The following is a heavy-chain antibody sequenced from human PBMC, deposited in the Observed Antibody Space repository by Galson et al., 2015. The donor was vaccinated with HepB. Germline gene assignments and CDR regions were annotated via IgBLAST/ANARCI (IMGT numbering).Heavy chain of an antibody. CDR1: GFTFSSYS. D-gene: IGHD7-27*01. CDR2: ISVRSDFT. CDR3: ARDRRETLSWGFDN. Sequence: SLRLSCAASGFTFSSYSMSWVRQTPGKGLEWVSYISVRSDFTNYADSVKGRFTVSRDNAKNSLFLHMNSLRAEDTAVYYCARDRRETLSWGFDNWGQGTLVAVSS. V-gene: IGHV3-11*05. J-gene: IGHJ4*02.